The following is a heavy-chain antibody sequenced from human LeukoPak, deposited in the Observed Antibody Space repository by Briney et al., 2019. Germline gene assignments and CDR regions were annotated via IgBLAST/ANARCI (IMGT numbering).Heavy chain of an antibody. CDR1: GYSISSGYY. J-gene: IGHJ5*02. Sequence: SETLSLTCAVSGYSISSGYYWGWIRQPPGKGVEWIGSIYHSGSTYYNPSLKSRVTISVDTSKNQFSLKLSSVTAADTAVYYCARQNLNWFDPWGQGTLVTVSS. V-gene: IGHV4-38-2*01. CDR3: ARQNLNWFDP. CDR2: IYHSGST.